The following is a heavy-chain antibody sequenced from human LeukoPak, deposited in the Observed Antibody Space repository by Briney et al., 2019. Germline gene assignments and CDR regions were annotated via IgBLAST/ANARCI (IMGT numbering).Heavy chain of an antibody. Sequence: ASVKVSCKASGYTFTSNAMHWVRRAPGQRLEWMGWINAGNGNTKYSQKFQGRVTITRDTSASTAYMELSSLRSEDTAVYYCARAGLWFGELFAPGAFDIWGQGTMVTVSS. CDR3: ARAGLWFGELFAPGAFDI. D-gene: IGHD3-10*01. V-gene: IGHV1-3*01. CDR2: INAGNGNT. CDR1: GYTFTSNA. J-gene: IGHJ3*02.